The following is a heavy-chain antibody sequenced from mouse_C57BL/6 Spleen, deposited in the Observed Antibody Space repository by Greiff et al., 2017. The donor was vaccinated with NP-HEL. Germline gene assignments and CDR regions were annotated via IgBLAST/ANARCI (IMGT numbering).Heavy chain of an antibody. D-gene: IGHD1-1*01. J-gene: IGHJ2*01. Sequence: QVQLQQSGAELVRPGTSVKMSCKASGYTFTNYWIGWAKQRPGHGLEWIGDIYPGGGYTNYNEKFKGKATLTADKSSSTAYMQFSSLTSEDSAIYYCAREENYYGSSSYFDYWGQGTTLTVSS. V-gene: IGHV1-63*01. CDR1: GYTFTNYW. CDR2: IYPGGGYT. CDR3: AREENYYGSSSYFDY.